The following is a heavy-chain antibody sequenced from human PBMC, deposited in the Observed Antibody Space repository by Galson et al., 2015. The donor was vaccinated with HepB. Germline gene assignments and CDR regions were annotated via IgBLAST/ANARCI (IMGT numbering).Heavy chain of an antibody. CDR3: ARDAGIDYFDY. V-gene: IGHV3-33*01. J-gene: IGHJ4*02. CDR2: LRYDGNKE. Sequence: SLRLSCAASGFTFSSYGMHWVRQAPGKGLEWVAALRYDGNKENYADSVKGRFTISRDISKSTLYLQMNSLRAEDTAVYYCARDAGIDYFDYWGQGTLVTVS. CDR1: GFTFSSYG.